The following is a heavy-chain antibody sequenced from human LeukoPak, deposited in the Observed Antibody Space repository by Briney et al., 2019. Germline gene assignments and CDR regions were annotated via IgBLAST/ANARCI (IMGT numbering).Heavy chain of an antibody. J-gene: IGHJ3*02. V-gene: IGHV4-59*08. D-gene: IGHD5-18*01. Sequence: PSETLSLTCTVSGGSISNYYWSWIRQPPGKRLEWIGYVYYSGSTNYNPSLKSRVTISVDTSKNQFSLKLSSVTAADTAVYYCARSLLSTALDAFDIWGQGTMVTVSS. CDR1: GGSISNYY. CDR2: VYYSGST. CDR3: ARSLLSTALDAFDI.